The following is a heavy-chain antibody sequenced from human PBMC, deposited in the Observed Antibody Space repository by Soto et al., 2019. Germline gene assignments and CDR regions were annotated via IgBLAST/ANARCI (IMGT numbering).Heavy chain of an antibody. CDR3: ARGYYYGSGRPTPGGMDV. CDR2: ISTYTGNT. J-gene: IGHJ6*02. D-gene: IGHD3-10*01. V-gene: IGHV1-18*01. Sequence: ASVKVSCKASGYTFTNYDINWVRQAPGQGLEWMGWISTYTGNTNYAQKLQGRVTMTTDTSTSTAYMELRSLRSDDTAVYFCARGYYYGSGRPTPGGMDVWGQGTTVTVSS. CDR1: GYTFTNYD.